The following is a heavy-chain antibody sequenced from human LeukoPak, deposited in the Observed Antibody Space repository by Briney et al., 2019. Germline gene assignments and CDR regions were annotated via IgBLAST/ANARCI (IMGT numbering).Heavy chain of an antibody. J-gene: IGHJ4*02. D-gene: IGHD3-10*01. CDR3: ARDDVWFGEYYFDY. Sequence: GGSLRLSCAASGFTFSSYWMSWVRQAPGKGLEWVANIKQDGSEKYCVDSVKGRFTISRDNAKNSLYLQMNSLRAEDTAVYYCARDDVWFGEYYFDYWGQGTLVTVSS. V-gene: IGHV3-7*01. CDR1: GFTFSSYW. CDR2: IKQDGSEK.